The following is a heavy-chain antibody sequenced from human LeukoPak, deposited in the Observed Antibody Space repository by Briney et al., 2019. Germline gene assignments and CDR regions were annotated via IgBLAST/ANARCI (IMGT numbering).Heavy chain of an antibody. D-gene: IGHD6-13*01. V-gene: IGHV4-39*07. CDR1: GGSIISSSYY. CDR2: IFHSGST. CDR3: ASLFSSSWYYYYYYMDV. J-gene: IGHJ6*03. Sequence: SETLSLTCTVSGGSIISSSYYWGWIRQPPGKGLEWIGNIFHSGSTYYSPSLKSRVAISIDTSKNQFYLILTSVTAADTAVYYCASLFSSSWYYYYYYMDVWGKGTTVTVSS.